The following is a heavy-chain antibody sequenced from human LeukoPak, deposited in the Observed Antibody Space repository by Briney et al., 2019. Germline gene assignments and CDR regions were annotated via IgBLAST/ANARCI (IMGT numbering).Heavy chain of an antibody. V-gene: IGHV1-24*01. Sequence: GASVKVSCKVSGYTLTELSMHWVRQAPGKGLEWMGGFDPEDGETIYAQKLQGRVTMTTDTSTSTAYMELRSLRSDDTAVYYCARDSYYAAKENDYWGQGTLVTVSS. CDR1: GYTLTELS. D-gene: IGHD3-10*01. CDR3: ARDSYYAAKENDY. J-gene: IGHJ4*02. CDR2: FDPEDGET.